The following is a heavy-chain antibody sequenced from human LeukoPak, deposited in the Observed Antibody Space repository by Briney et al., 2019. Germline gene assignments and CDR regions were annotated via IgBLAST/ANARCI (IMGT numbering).Heavy chain of an antibody. V-gene: IGHV4-61*02. D-gene: IGHD3-16*01. CDR2: IYTSGST. J-gene: IGHJ3*01. Sequence: SETLSLTCTVSSGSISSGNYYWSWIRQPAGKGLEWIGRIYTSGSTNYNPSLKSRVTISVDRDKNEFSLKLSSVTAADTAMYYCARSRMGDAFDVWGQGTMVTVSS. CDR3: ARSRMGDAFDV. CDR1: SGSISSGNYY.